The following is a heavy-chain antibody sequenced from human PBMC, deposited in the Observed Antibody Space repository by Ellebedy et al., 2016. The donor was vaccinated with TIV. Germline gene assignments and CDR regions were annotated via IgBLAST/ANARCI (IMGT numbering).Heavy chain of an antibody. D-gene: IGHD2-15*01. V-gene: IGHV2-70*11. CDR2: IDWEDDK. CDR3: ARGGYCSGGSCYSD. Sequence: SGPTLVKPTQTLTLTCTFSGFLLSPTGMCVSWIRQPTGKALEWLARIDWEDDKYYSTSLKTRLTISKDTSKNQVVLTMTNMDPVDAATYYCARGGYCSGGSCYSDWGQGTLVTVSS. CDR1: GFLLSPTGMC. J-gene: IGHJ4*02.